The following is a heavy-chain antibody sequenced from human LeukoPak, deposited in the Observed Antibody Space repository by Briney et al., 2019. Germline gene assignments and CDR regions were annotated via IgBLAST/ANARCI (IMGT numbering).Heavy chain of an antibody. J-gene: IGHJ4*02. CDR2: ISNSGGST. Sequence: AGGSLRLSCAVSGFTFSDNAMSWVRQPPGKGLEWVSAISNSGGSTHYADSVKGRFTISRDNSKNTLYLQMNSLRAEDTAVYYCAKKADLYYYDGSGYLGYYFDYWGQGTLVTVSS. V-gene: IGHV3-23*01. CDR3: AKKADLYYYDGSGYLGYYFDY. D-gene: IGHD3-22*01. CDR1: GFTFSDNA.